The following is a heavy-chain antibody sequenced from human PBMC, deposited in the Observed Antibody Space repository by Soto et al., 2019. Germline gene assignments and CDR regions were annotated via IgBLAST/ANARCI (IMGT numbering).Heavy chain of an antibody. J-gene: IGHJ6*02. CDR1: GFTFSNYG. CDR3: ARDIESVTAKHFFYYYAMDV. CDR2: VSANNGHT. Sequence: SVKVSCQASGFTFSNYGLNWVRQAPVQGLEWMGWVSANNGHTNYAQNLQGRVSMTTDTSTSTAYMELRGLTFDDTAVYYCARDIESVTAKHFFYYYAMDVWGQGTTVTVSS. D-gene: IGHD2-8*01. V-gene: IGHV1-18*01.